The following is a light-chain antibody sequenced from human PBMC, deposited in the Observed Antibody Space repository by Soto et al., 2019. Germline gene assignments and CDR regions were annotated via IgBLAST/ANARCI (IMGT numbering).Light chain of an antibody. Sequence: QSALTQPRSVSGSPGQSVTISCTGTSSDVGSYNYVSWYQQHPRKAPKLMIYDVSKRPSGVPDRFSGSKSGNTASLTISGLQAGDEADYYCCSYAGSYTWVFGGGTKVTVL. CDR3: CSYAGSYTWV. CDR1: SSDVGSYNY. J-gene: IGLJ3*02. V-gene: IGLV2-11*01. CDR2: DVS.